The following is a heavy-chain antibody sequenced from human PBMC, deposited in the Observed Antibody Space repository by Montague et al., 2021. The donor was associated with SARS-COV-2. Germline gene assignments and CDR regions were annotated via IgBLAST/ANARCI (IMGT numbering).Heavy chain of an antibody. Sequence: SLRLSCAASGFTFSSSWMHWVRQAPGKGLLWVSRINSDGSSTSYAGSVKGRFSISRDNAKNTLYLQMNGLRAEDSAVYYCARPSERQAVAGPWWALDLWGQGTMVTVSS. J-gene: IGHJ3*01. CDR1: GFTFSSSW. V-gene: IGHV3-74*01. CDR2: INSDGSST. CDR3: ARPSERQAVAGPWWALDL. D-gene: IGHD6-19*01.